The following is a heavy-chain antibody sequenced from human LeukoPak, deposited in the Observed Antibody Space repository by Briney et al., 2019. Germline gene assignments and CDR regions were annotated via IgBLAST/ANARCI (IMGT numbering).Heavy chain of an antibody. J-gene: IGHJ6*03. Sequence: GASVKVSCXASGGTFSSYAISWVRQAPGQGLAWMGGIIPIFGTANYAQKFQGRVTITADESTSTAYMELSSLRSEDTAVYYCARGNLDIVATINHYYYYYMDVWGKGTTVTVSS. CDR2: IIPIFGTA. CDR3: ARGNLDIVATINHYYYYYMDV. CDR1: GGTFSSYA. D-gene: IGHD5-12*01. V-gene: IGHV1-69*13.